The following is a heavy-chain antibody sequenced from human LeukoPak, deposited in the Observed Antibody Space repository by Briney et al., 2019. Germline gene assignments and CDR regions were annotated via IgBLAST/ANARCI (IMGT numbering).Heavy chain of an antibody. J-gene: IGHJ3*02. CDR1: SGSISDSSYY. Sequence: PSETLSLTCTVSSGSISDSSYYWGWIRQPPGKGLEWIGSINYSGSTYYNPSLKSRVTISVDTSKDHFSLQLRSVTDADTAVYSCAGQAWDSSSWYSGPFDIWGQGSMVTVSS. CDR2: INYSGST. D-gene: IGHD6-13*01. CDR3: AGQAWDSSSWYSGPFDI. V-gene: IGHV4-39*01.